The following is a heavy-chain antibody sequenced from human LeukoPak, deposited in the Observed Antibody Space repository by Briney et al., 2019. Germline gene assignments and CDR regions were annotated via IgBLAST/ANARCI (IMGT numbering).Heavy chain of an antibody. J-gene: IGHJ5*02. V-gene: IGHV4-31*03. CDR3: STSDDSSGYQKPFAP. CDR1: GVSMSSGGFY. CDR2: IYYTGTT. Sequence: PSETLSLTCTVSGVSMSSGGFYWSWLRQLPGKGLEWIGYIYYTGTTYYSPSLRSRVTISVDTSKNQFSLKVNSVTASDAAVYYCSTSDDSSGYQKPFAPGGQGTLVTVPS. D-gene: IGHD3-22*01.